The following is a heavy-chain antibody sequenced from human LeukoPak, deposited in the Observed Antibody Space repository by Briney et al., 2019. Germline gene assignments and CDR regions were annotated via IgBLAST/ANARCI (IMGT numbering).Heavy chain of an antibody. CDR3: AREHVGYCSSTSCYQGWFDP. J-gene: IGHJ5*02. CDR2: ISAYNGNT. D-gene: IGHD2-2*01. Sequence: VKVSCKASGYTFTSYGISWVRQAPGQGLEWMGWISAYNGNTNYAQKLQGRVTMTTDTSTSTAYMELRSLRSDDTAVYYCAREHVGYCSSTSCYQGWFDPWGQGTLVTVSS. V-gene: IGHV1-18*01. CDR1: GYTFTSYG.